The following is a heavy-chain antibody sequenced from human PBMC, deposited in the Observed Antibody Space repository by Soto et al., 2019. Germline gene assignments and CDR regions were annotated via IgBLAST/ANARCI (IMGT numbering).Heavy chain of an antibody. J-gene: IGHJ4*02. CDR2: IYYSGST. Sequence: PSETLSLTCTVFGGSISRYYWSWIRQPPGKGLEWIGYIYYSGSTNYNPSLKSRVTISVDTSKNQFSLKLSSVTAADTAVYYCARGVPGNSYDFDYWGQGTLVTVSS. V-gene: IGHV4-59*01. CDR3: ARGVPGNSYDFDY. CDR1: GGSISRYY. D-gene: IGHD5-18*01.